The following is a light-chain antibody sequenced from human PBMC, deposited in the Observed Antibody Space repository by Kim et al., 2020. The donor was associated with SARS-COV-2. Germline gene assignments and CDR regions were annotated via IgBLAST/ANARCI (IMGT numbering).Light chain of an antibody. V-gene: IGKV1-33*01. Sequence: DIHMTQSPSSLSASVGDRLTITCQASQDITNSLNWYQQKSGKAPKLLIYDTSNLEAGVPSRFSGSGFGTDFTFTISSLQPEDIATYYCQQYDSLPLTFGGGTKVDIK. CDR1: QDITNS. J-gene: IGKJ4*01. CDR2: DTS. CDR3: QQYDSLPLT.